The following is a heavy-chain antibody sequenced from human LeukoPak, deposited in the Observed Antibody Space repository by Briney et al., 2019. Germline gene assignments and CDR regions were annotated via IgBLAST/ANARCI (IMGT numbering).Heavy chain of an antibody. CDR1: GYTFTGYY. V-gene: IGHV1-2*02. CDR3: ARVLYGYDSSGYPFDY. J-gene: IGHJ4*02. D-gene: IGHD3-22*01. CDR2: INPNSGGT. Sequence: ASVKVSCKASGYTFTGYYMHWVRQAPGQGLEWMRWINPNSGGTNYAQKFQGRVTMTRDTSISTAYMELSRLRSDDTAVYYCARVLYGYDSSGYPFDYWGQGTLVTVSS.